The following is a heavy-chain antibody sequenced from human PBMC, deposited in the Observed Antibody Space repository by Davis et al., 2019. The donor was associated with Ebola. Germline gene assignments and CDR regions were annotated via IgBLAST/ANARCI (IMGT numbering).Heavy chain of an antibody. D-gene: IGHD1-1*01. CDR1: GFTFSSYA. V-gene: IGHV3-30-3*01. CDR3: AKAGERKGYFQH. CDR2: ISYDGSNK. J-gene: IGHJ1*01. Sequence: PGGSLRLSCAASGFTFSSYAMHWVRQAPGKGLEWVAVISYDGSNKYYADSVKGRFTISRDNSRNTLYLQMNSLRAEDTAVYYCAKAGERKGYFQHWGQGTLVTVSS.